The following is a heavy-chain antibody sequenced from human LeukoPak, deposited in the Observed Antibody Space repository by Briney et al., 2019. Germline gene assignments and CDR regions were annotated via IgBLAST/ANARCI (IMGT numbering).Heavy chain of an antibody. V-gene: IGHV1-2*02. Sequence: ASVNVSCTSSGYTFTFYYMHWVRQAPGQGLEWMGWINPNSGGTNYVQKFQGRATMNRDKSISTAYMELSRLRSDDTAVYYCARVKVFGVVTPDYWGQGTLVTVSS. J-gene: IGHJ4*02. CDR2: INPNSGGT. D-gene: IGHD3-3*01. CDR3: ARVKVFGVVTPDY. CDR1: GYTFTFYY.